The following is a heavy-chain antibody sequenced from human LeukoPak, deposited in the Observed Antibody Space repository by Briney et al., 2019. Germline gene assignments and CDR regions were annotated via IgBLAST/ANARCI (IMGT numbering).Heavy chain of an antibody. J-gene: IGHJ4*02. CDR3: ARSPAATARGPFDY. CDR1: GFTFDDYG. CDR2: INWNGGST. V-gene: IGHV3-20*04. Sequence: RPGGSLRLSCAASGFTFDDYGMSWVRQAPGKGLEWVSGINWNGGSTGYADSVKGRFTISRDNAKNSLYLQMNSLRAEDTALYYCARSPAATARGPFDYWGQGTLVTVSS. D-gene: IGHD2-2*01.